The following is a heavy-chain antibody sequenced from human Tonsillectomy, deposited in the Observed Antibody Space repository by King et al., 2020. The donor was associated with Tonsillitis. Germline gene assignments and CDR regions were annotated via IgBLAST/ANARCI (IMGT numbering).Heavy chain of an antibody. V-gene: IGHV1-3*01. CDR2: INADNGNT. J-gene: IGHJ4*02. D-gene: IGHD3-16*02. CDR1: GFTFNDYT. Sequence: QLVQSGAEVKKPGASVRVSCKASGFTFNDYTIHWVRQAPGQRLEWMGWINADNGNTKYSLKFLGTVTMTRDTSARTAYMDLSSLTSADTAVYYCARVVTLPTSLIDRAFDLGGLGTLVTVSS. CDR3: ARVVTLPTSLIDRAFDL.